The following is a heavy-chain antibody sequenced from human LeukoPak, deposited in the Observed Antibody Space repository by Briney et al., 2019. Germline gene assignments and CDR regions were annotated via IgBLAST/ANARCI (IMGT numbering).Heavy chain of an antibody. Sequence: GGSLRLSCAASGFTFSSYAMSWVRQAPGKGLEWVSAISGTGGSTHYADSVKGRFTISRDNSKNTLYLQMNSLRAGDTAVYYCAKSSYYDSSGFYREYYFDYWGQGTLVPVSS. CDR2: ISGTGGST. V-gene: IGHV3-23*01. D-gene: IGHD3-22*01. CDR1: GFTFSSYA. CDR3: AKSSYYDSSGFYREYYFDY. J-gene: IGHJ4*02.